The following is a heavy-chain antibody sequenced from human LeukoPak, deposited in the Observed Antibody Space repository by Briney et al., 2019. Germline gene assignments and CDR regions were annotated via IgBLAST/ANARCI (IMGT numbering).Heavy chain of an antibody. Sequence: GGSLRLSCAASGFTFSSYEMNWVRQAPGKGLDWVSYISTSGSTIYYADSVKGRFTISRDNAKNSLYLQMNSLRVEDTAVYYCAKDIVGGGDDYWGQGTLVIVSS. J-gene: IGHJ4*02. CDR1: GFTFSSYE. V-gene: IGHV3-48*03. CDR2: ISTSGSTI. D-gene: IGHD2-21*02. CDR3: AKDIVGGGDDY.